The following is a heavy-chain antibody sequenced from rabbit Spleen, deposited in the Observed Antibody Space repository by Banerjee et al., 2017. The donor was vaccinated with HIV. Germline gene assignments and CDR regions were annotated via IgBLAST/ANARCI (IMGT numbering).Heavy chain of an antibody. V-gene: IGHV1S45*01. CDR2: IYGGSTGSS. D-gene: IGHD2-1*01. J-gene: IGHJ6*01. CDR3: ARGDYDTSYYGMDL. Sequence: QEQMEESGGDLVKPEGSLSLSCTASGLSFSSSYWICWIRQAPGQGLEWIACIYGGSTGSSYYASWAKGRFTISKTSSTTVTLQMTRLTAADTATYFCARGDYDTSYYGMDLWGQGTLVTVS. CDR1: GLSFSSSYW.